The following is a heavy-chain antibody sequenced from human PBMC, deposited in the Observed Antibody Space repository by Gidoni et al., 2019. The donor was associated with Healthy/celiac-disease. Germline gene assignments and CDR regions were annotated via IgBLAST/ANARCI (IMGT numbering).Heavy chain of an antibody. V-gene: IGHV3-23*01. Sequence: EVQLLESGGGLVQPGGSVRLSCAASVFTFSSYAMSWVRQAPGKGLEWVSAIRGSGGSTYYADSVKGRFTISRDNSKNTLYLQMNSLRAEDTAVYYCAGLEKNDYWGQGTLVTVSS. CDR3: AGLEKNDY. J-gene: IGHJ4*02. CDR1: VFTFSSYA. CDR2: IRGSGGST. D-gene: IGHD6-19*01.